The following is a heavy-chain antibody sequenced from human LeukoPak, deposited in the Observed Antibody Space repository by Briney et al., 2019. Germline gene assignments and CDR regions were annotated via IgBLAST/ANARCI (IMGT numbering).Heavy chain of an antibody. D-gene: IGHD6-13*01. V-gene: IGHV4-4*07. CDR3: ARISPAAAGQEDAFDI. J-gene: IGHJ3*02. Sequence: SETLSLTCTASGGSISSYYWSWIRQPAGKGLEWIGRIYTSGSTNYNPPLKSRVTMSVDTSKNQFSLKLSSVTAADTAVYYCARISPAAAGQEDAFDIWGQGTMVTVSS. CDR2: IYTSGST. CDR1: GGSISSYY.